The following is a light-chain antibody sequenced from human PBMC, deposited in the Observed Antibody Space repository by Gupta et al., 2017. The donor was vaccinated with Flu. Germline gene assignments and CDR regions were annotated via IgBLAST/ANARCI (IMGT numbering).Light chain of an antibody. CDR2: EVS. Sequence: QSALIQPASVPGSPGQSITISCNGTSSDVGGYNYVSCYQQHPGKAPKLMIYEVSNRPSGVSNRFSGAKSSNTASLTISGLQAEDKADYYCSTYTSSSTLVFGGGTKLTVL. J-gene: IGLJ2*01. CDR1: SSDVGGYNY. V-gene: IGLV2-14*01. CDR3: STYTSSSTLV.